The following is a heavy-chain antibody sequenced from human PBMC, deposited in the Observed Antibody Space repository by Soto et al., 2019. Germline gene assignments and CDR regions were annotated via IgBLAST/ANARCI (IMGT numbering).Heavy chain of an antibody. D-gene: IGHD3-10*01. CDR1: GDSISSGGYY. J-gene: IGHJ4*02. CDR2: IYYSGSA. Sequence: PSETLSLTCTVSGDSISSGGYYWSWIRQHPGRGLEWIGYIYYSGSAYYNPSLKSRVTMSVDTSNNQFSLQLSSVTAADTAVYYCARVASGSYYTDYWGQGILVTVSS. CDR3: ARVASGSYYTDY. V-gene: IGHV4-31*03.